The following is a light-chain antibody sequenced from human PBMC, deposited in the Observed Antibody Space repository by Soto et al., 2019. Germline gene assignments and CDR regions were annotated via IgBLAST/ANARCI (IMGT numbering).Light chain of an antibody. V-gene: IGLV2-14*01. CDR2: DVS. CDR3: SSYTSSSTSV. Sequence: QSVLTQPASVSGSPGQSITISCTGTSSDVGGYNYVSWYQQHPGKAPKLMIYDVSNRPSGVSNRFSGSKSGNTASLTISGLQADDEADYYCSSYTSSSTSVSGTGTKVTVL. J-gene: IGLJ1*01. CDR1: SSDVGGYNY.